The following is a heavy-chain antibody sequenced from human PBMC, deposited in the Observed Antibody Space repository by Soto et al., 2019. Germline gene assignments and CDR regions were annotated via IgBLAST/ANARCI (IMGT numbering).Heavy chain of an antibody. Sequence: QVQLVQSGAEVKKPGASVKVSCKASGYTFTSYYMHWVRQAPGQGLEWMGIINPSGGSTSYAQKFQGRVTMTRDTSTSTVYMELSSLRSEDTAVYYCARDGAYCGGDCYSGAYYFDYWGQGTLVTVSS. J-gene: IGHJ4*02. CDR2: INPSGGST. CDR1: GYTFTSYY. V-gene: IGHV1-46*01. D-gene: IGHD2-21*02. CDR3: ARDGAYCGGDCYSGAYYFDY.